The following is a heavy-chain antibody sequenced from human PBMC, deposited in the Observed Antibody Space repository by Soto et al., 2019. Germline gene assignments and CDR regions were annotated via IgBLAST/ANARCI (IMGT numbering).Heavy chain of an antibody. V-gene: IGHV1-18*01. CDR2: VSAYNGDT. CDR3: ARPAARHLDYYVDY. D-gene: IGHD3-9*01. J-gene: IGHJ4*02. Sequence: ASVKVSCKASGYSFTNYGITWVRQAPGQGLEWMGWVSAYNGDTKYAQKLQGRVTMTTDTSTSTAYMELRSLRSDDTAVYYCARPAARHLDYYVDYWGQGTLVTVSS. CDR1: GYSFTNYG.